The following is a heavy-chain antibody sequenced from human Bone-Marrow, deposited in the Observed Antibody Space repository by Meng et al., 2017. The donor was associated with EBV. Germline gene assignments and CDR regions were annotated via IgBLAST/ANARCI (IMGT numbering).Heavy chain of an antibody. J-gene: IGHJ4*02. V-gene: IGHV4-34*01. Sequence: QVQRQQWGAGLLKPSETLSLTCAVYGGSFSGYYWSWIRQPPGKGLEWIGEINHSGSTNYNPSLKSRVTISVDTSKNQFSLKLSSVTAADTAVYYCARRGIAARPFYYWGQGTLVTVSS. CDR2: INHSGST. CDR3: ARRGIAARPFYY. CDR1: GGSFSGYY. D-gene: IGHD6-6*01.